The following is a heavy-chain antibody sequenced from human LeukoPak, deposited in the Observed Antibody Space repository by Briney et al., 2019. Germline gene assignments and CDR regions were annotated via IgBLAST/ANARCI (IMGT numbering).Heavy chain of an antibody. D-gene: IGHD3-16*02. CDR1: GGSFSGYY. Sequence: PSETLSLTCAVHGGSFSGYYWSWIRQPPGKGLEWIGEINHSGSTNYNPSLTSRVTISVDTSKNPSSLMLSSMTAAETAVYCCARDSYDYVWGSYPRPGDYWGQGTLVTVSS. V-gene: IGHV4-34*01. CDR3: ARDSYDYVWGSYPRPGDY. CDR2: INHSGST. J-gene: IGHJ4*02.